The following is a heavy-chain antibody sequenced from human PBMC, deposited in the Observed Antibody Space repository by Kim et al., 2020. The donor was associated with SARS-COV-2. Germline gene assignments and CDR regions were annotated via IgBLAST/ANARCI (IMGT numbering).Heavy chain of an antibody. D-gene: IGHD6-19*01. CDR2: INSDWTTT. CDR3: VRRQFTSGWYYFDY. J-gene: IGHJ4*02. Sequence: GGSLRLSCAASGFTFSSHWMHWVRQAPGKGLVWVSRINSDWTTTSYGDSVKGRFTISRDNAKNTLYLQMNSLRAEGTAVYYCVRRQFTSGWYYFDYWGQGTQVTVSS. V-gene: IGHV3-74*01. CDR1: GFTFSSHW.